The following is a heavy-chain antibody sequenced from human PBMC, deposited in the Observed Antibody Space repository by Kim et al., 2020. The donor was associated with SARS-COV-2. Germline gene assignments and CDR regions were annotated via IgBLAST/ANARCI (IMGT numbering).Heavy chain of an antibody. V-gene: IGHV3-48*03. Sequence: GGSLRLSCAASGFTFSSYEMNWVRQAPGKGLEWVSYISSSGSTIYYADSVKGRFTISRDNAKNSLYLQMNSLRAEDTAVYYCARERARAGASFDYWGQGTLVTVSS. J-gene: IGHJ4*02. CDR3: ARERARAGASFDY. CDR2: ISSSGSTI. D-gene: IGHD1-26*01. CDR1: GFTFSSYE.